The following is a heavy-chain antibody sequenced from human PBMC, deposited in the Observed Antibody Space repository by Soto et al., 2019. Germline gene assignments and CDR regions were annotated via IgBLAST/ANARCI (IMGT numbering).Heavy chain of an antibody. D-gene: IGHD1-20*01. CDR3: ARVGITGTTFRGFDY. J-gene: IGHJ4*02. V-gene: IGHV3-33*08. CDR2: IWFDGSNK. Sequence: GGSLRLSCAASGFTFSSYGMHWVRQAPGKGLEWVALIWFDGSNKYYADSVKGRFTISRDNSRNTLYLQMNSLSAGDTAIYYCARVGITGTTFRGFDYWGQGTQVTVSS. CDR1: GFTFSSYG.